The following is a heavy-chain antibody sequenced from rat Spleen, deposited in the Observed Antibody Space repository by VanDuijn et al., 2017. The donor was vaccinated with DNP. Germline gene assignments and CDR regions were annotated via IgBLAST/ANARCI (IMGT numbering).Heavy chain of an antibody. CDR2: IGSDGFAP. CDR1: GFSFSGFY. J-gene: IGHJ1*01. D-gene: IGHD1-12*01. V-gene: IGHV5-22*01. Sequence: EVQLVESGGGLVQPGRSLKLSCAASGFSFSGFYMAWVRQAPTKGLEWVAYIGSDGFAPYYGDSGKDRFTISRENEKSTLYLQMNSLRSEDMATYFCARHVGDWYFDFWGPGTMVTVSS. CDR3: ARHVGDWYFDF.